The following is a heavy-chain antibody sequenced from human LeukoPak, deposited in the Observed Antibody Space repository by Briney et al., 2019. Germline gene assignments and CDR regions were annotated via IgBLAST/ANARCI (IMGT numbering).Heavy chain of an antibody. Sequence: PGGSLRLSCAASGFTFTTYGMNWVRQAPGKGLEWVSAISGSGSHTYYADFVKGRLTTSRDSSKKILYLQMSSLRAEDTAVYYCAKGDHYYDTSGDYYMDVWGKGTTVTVSS. CDR3: AKGDHYYDTSGDYYMDV. J-gene: IGHJ6*03. CDR2: ISGSGSHT. V-gene: IGHV3-23*01. D-gene: IGHD3-22*01. CDR1: GFTFTTYG.